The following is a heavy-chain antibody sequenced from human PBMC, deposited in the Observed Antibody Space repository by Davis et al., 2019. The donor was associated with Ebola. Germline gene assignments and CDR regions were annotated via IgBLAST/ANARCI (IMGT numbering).Heavy chain of an antibody. CDR3: AREPIVVVTALYYYYGMDV. CDR1: GYTFMNHG. J-gene: IGHJ6*04. V-gene: IGHV1-46*01. D-gene: IGHD2-21*02. CDR2: INPSGGST. Sequence: ASVKVSCKASGYTFMNHGISWVRQAPGQGLEWMGIINPSGGSTSYAQKFQGRVTMTRDTSTSTVYMELSSLRSEDTAVYYCAREPIVVVTALYYYYGMDVWGKGTTVTVSS.